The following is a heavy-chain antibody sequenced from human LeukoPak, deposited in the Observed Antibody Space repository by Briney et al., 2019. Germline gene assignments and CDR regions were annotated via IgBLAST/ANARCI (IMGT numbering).Heavy chain of an antibody. CDR1: GGTFSSYA. J-gene: IGHJ4*02. CDR2: IIPIFGTA. V-gene: IGHV1-69*01. CDR3: ARAGYCGGDCYSDY. Sequence: SVKVSCKASGGTFSSYAISWVRQAPGQGLEWMGGIIPIFGTANHAQKFQGRVTITADESTSTAYMELSSLRSEDTAVYYCARAGYCGGDCYSDYWGQGTLVTVSS. D-gene: IGHD2-21*01.